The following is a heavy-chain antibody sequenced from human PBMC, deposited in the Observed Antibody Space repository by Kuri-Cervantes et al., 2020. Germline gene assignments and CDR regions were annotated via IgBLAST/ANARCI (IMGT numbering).Heavy chain of an antibody. CDR3: ARGFDGFYGMDL. D-gene: IGHD3-10*01. V-gene: IGHV3-21*01. CDR1: GFTFSSYS. Sequence: GGSLRLSCAASGFTFSSYSMNWVRQAPGKGLEWVSSISSSSSYIYYADSVKGRFTISRDNAKNSLYLQMNSLRAEDTAVFYCARGFDGFYGMDLWGQGTTVTVSS. J-gene: IGHJ6*02. CDR2: ISSSSSYI.